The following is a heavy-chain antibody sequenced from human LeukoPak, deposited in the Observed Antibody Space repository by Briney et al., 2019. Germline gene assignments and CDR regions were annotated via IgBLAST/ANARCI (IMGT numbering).Heavy chain of an antibody. D-gene: IGHD1-26*01. V-gene: IGHV4-4*02. J-gene: IGHJ4*02. CDR2: IYHSGST. Sequence: SETLSLTCAVSGGSISSSNWWSWVRQPPGKGLEWIGEIYHSGSTNYNPSLKSRVTISVDKSKNQFSLKLSSVTAADTAVYYCARVSSGATTVDYWGQGTLVTLFS. CDR3: ARVSSGATTVDY. CDR1: GGSISSSNW.